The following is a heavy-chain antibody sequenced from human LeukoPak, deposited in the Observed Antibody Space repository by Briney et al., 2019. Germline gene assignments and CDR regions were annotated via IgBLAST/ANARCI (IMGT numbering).Heavy chain of an antibody. Sequence: SETLSLTCTVSGGSISSYYWSWIRQPLGKGLEWIGYIYYSGSTNYNPSLKSRVTISVDTSKNQFSLKLSSVTAADTAVYYCARAGYCSSTSCYLFGAFDIWGQGTMVTVSS. CDR3: ARAGYCSSTSCYLFGAFDI. V-gene: IGHV4-59*01. J-gene: IGHJ3*02. D-gene: IGHD2-2*01. CDR2: IYYSGST. CDR1: GGSISSYY.